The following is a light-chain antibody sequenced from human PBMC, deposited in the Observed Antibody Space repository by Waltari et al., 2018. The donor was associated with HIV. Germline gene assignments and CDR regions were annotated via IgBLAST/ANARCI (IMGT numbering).Light chain of an antibody. CDR2: AVS. CDR3: SSYTSTITVV. CDR1: NRDLGAYNY. J-gene: IGLJ2*01. Sequence: QSALTQPASVSGSPGQSVTISCTGTNRDLGAYNYVSWYQQHPGKAPKLIIFAVSNRPSGVSNRFSGSKSGNTASLTISGLQAEDEADYYCSSYTSTITVVFGGGTKVTVL. V-gene: IGLV2-14*01.